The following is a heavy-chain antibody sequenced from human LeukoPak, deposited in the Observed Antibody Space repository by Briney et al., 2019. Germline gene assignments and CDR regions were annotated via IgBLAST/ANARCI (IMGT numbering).Heavy chain of an antibody. CDR2: IDPSDSKT. Sequence: PGESLHISCQGSGSSFTSYWMRWVRPRPGKGLEWMGRIDPSDSKTNDSPSFQGHVTISTDKSISTAYLQWSSLKASDTAMYYCARPAGSSSRSFDYWGQGTLVTVSS. J-gene: IGHJ4*02. CDR3: ARPAGSSSRSFDY. D-gene: IGHD6-6*01. V-gene: IGHV5-10-1*01. CDR1: GSSFTSYW.